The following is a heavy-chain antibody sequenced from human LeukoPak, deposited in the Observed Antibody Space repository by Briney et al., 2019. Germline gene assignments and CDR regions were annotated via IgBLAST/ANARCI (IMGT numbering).Heavy chain of an antibody. CDR2: ISWNSGSI. D-gene: IGHD2-2*01. CDR3: AKGGTSFPHAFDI. J-gene: IGHJ3*02. V-gene: IGHV3-9*03. Sequence: GGSLRLSCAASGFTFSSYGMHWVRQAPGKGLEWVSGISWNSGSIGYADSVKGRFTISRDNAKNSLYLQMNSLRAEDMALYYCAKGGTSFPHAFDIWGQGTMVTVSS. CDR1: GFTFSSYG.